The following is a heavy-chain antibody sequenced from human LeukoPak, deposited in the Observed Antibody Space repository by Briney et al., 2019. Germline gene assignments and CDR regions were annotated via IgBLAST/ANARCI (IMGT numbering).Heavy chain of an antibody. V-gene: IGHV4-39*01. J-gene: IGHJ4*02. CDR1: GGSISSGSYY. D-gene: IGHD6-13*01. CDR2: IYYSGST. Sequence: SETLSLTCTVSGGSISSGSYYWGWIRQPPGKGLEWIGSIYYSGSTYYNPSLKSRVTISVDTSKNQFSLKLSSVTAADTAVYYCARPIAAAGTGFDYWGQGTLVTVSS. CDR3: ARPIAAAGTGFDY.